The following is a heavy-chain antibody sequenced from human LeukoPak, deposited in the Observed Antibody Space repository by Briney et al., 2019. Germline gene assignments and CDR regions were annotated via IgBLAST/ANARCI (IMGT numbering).Heavy chain of an antibody. J-gene: IGHJ4*02. CDR2: ISGSDGST. CDR3: ARVPPSGYCIDY. V-gene: IGHV3-23*01. D-gene: IGHD2-15*01. CDR1: GFTFSSYA. Sequence: PGGSLRLSCAASGFTFSSYAMSWVRQAPGKGLEWVSSISGSDGSTYYADSVKGRFTISRDNSKNTLYLQMNSLRPEDTAVYYCARVPPSGYCIDYWGQGTLVTVSS.